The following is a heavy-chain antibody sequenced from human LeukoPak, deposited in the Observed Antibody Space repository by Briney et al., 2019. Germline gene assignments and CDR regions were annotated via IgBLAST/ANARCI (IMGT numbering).Heavy chain of an antibody. CDR3: ARDPRKSELERRTPSASVDY. J-gene: IGHJ4*02. CDR2: IIPILGIA. V-gene: IGHV1-69*04. Sequence: ASVKVSCKASGGTFSSYAISWVRQAPGQGLEWMGRIIPILGIANYAQKFQGRVTITADKSTSTAYMELSSLRSEDTAVYYCARDPRKSELERRTPSASVDYWGQGTLVTVSS. CDR1: GGTFSSYA. D-gene: IGHD1-1*01.